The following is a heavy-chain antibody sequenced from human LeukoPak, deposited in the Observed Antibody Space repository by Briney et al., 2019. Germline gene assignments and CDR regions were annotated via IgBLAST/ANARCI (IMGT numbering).Heavy chain of an antibody. CDR1: GGSISSSSYY. CDR3: ARESKVRKQLVRAPLVRSYYMDV. Sequence: SETLSLTCTVSGGSISSSSYYWGWIRQPPGKGLEWIGSIYYSGSTYYNPSLKSRVTISVDTSKNQFSLKLSSVTAEDTAVYYCARESKVRKQLVRAPLVRSYYMDVWGKGTTVTVSS. D-gene: IGHD6-13*01. J-gene: IGHJ6*03. CDR2: IYYSGST. V-gene: IGHV4-39*07.